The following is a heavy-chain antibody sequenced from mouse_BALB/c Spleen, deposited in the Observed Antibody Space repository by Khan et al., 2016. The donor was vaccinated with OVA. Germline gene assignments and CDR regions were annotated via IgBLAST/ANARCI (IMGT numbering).Heavy chain of an antibody. CDR2: INTYTGEA. Sequence: QIQLVQSGPELKKPGETVKISCKASGYTLTDYGMNWVKQAPGKGLKWMGWINTYTGEATYADDFKGCFAFSLEPSANTAYLQINNLKTEDTATYFCSRSNGNYWFAYWGQGTLVTVSA. D-gene: IGHD2-1*01. CDR1: GYTLTDYG. V-gene: IGHV9-3-1*01. CDR3: SRSNGNYWFAY. J-gene: IGHJ3*01.